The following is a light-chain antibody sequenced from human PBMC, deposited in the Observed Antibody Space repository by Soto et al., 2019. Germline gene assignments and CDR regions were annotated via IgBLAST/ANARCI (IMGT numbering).Light chain of an antibody. V-gene: IGLV2-14*01. CDR1: SSDVGGYNY. J-gene: IGLJ2*01. Sequence: QSALTQPASVSGSPGQSITLSCTGTSSDVGGYNYVSWYQQHPGKAPKLMIYEVSNRPSGVSNRFSDSKSGNTASLTISGLQAEDEADYYCSSYTSSGTLVFGGGTKLTVL. CDR2: EVS. CDR3: SSYTSSGTLV.